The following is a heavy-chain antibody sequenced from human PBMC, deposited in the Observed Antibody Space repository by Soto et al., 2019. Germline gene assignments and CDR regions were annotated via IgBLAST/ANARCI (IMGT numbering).Heavy chain of an antibody. Sequence: GGSLRLSCAASGFTFSSYAMSWVRQAPGKGLEWVSAISGSGGSTYYADSVKGRFTISRDNSKNTLYLQMNSLRAEDTAVYYCAKGLYNWNFGPTTNDYWGQGTLVTVSS. CDR1: GFTFSSYA. D-gene: IGHD1-7*01. J-gene: IGHJ4*02. CDR2: ISGSGGST. CDR3: AKGLYNWNFGPTTNDY. V-gene: IGHV3-23*01.